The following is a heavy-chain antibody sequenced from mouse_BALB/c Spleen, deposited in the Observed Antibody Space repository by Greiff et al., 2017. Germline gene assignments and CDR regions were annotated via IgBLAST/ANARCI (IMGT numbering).Heavy chain of an antibody. V-gene: IGHV3-8*02. Sequence: EVKLMESGPSLVKPSQTLSLTCSVTGDSITSGYWNWLRKFPGNKLEYMGYISYSGSTYYNPTLKSRISITRDTSKNQYYLQLNSVTTEDTATYYCARYTKSRNYFYAMDYWGQGTSVTVSS. CDR1: GDSITSGY. CDR2: ISYSGST. J-gene: IGHJ4*01. CDR3: ARYTKSRNYFYAMDY. D-gene: IGHD2-1*01.